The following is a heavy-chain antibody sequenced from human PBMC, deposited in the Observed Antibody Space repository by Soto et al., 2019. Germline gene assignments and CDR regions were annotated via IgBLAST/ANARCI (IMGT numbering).Heavy chain of an antibody. V-gene: IGHV1-69*13. CDR2: IIPIFGTA. CDR1: GGTFSSYA. CDR3: ARVKGGSPPLYYGMDV. Sequence: ASVKVSCKASGGTFSSYAISWVRQAPGQGLEWMGGIIPIFGTANYAQKFQGRVTITADESTSTAYMELSSLRSEDTAVYYCARVKGGSPPLYYGMDVWGQGTTVTVS. J-gene: IGHJ6*02. D-gene: IGHD3-16*01.